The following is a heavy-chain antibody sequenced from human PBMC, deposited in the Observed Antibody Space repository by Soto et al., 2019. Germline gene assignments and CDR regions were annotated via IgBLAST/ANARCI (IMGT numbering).Heavy chain of an antibody. CDR3: APIRIAAAGNYFDY. V-gene: IGHV2-26*01. CDR1: GFLRNKGRMD. Sequence: SRPTTVNPTAPLTLTCSVSGFLRNKGRMDVSWIRQPPGKALEGLAHVFSNDENFYCTSLKSRLPISKDTSKSQVVLSMTNRASVYTAIYSCAPIRIAAAGNYFDYWGQGSMVRVSS. J-gene: IGHJ4*02. D-gene: IGHD6-13*01. CDR2: VFSNDEN.